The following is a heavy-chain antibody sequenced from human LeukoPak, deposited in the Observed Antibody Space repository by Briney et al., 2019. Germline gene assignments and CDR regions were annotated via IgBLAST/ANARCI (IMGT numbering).Heavy chain of an antibody. CDR2: VNLQGST. D-gene: IGHD2-15*01. V-gene: IGHV4-4*02. CDR3: ASTGYCSGGSCYSRWYFDL. J-gene: IGHJ2*01. CDR1: GGSITNTNY. Sequence: SGTLSLTCGVSGGSITNTNYWTWVRQPPGKGLEWIGEVNLQGSTNYNPSLMGRVAISVDTSENHISLQLTSVTAADTAVYYCASTGYCSGGSCYSRWYFDLWGRGTLVTVSS.